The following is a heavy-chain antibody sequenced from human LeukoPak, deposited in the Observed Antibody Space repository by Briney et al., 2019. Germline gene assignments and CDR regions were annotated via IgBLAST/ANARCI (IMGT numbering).Heavy chain of an antibody. V-gene: IGHV3-23*01. CDR2: IRGSGGST. D-gene: IGHD5-18*01. CDR1: GFTFSSFA. Sequence: AGSLRHSCAASGFTFSSFAMSWVRQAPGKGLEWVSSIRGSGGSTYYADSVKGRFTISRDNSKNTLYLQMNSLRAEDTAVYYCAKDLNSYGYYYYGMDVWGQGTTVTVSS. J-gene: IGHJ6*02. CDR3: AKDLNSYGYYYYGMDV.